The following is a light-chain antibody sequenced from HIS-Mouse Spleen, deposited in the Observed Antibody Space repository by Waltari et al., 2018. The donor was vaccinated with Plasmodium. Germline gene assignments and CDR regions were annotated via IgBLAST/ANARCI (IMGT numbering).Light chain of an antibody. CDR2: GAS. CDR1: QGGSSN. J-gene: IGKJ3*01. CDR3: QQYNNWSFT. V-gene: IGKV3-15*01. Sequence: EVVMTPSPAPLSLSRGELPPLSCRTSQGGSSNLAWYQQKPGQAPRLLIYGASTRATGIPARFSGSGSGTEFTLTISSLQSEDFAVYYCQQYNNWSFTFGPGTKVDIK.